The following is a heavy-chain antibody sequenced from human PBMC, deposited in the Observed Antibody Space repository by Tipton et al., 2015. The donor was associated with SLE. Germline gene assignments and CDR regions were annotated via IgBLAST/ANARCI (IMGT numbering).Heavy chain of an antibody. V-gene: IGHV3-74*01. CDR3: ARGPYDYRNTDNYFYNYYMDV. Sequence: SLRLSCAASGFTFSSYWMHWVRQAPGKGLVWVSRINSDGSSTSYADSVKGRFTISRDNANNVLYLQMNSLRADDTAVYYCARGPYDYRNTDNYFYNYYMDVWGKGTTVTVSS. CDR1: GFTFSSYW. D-gene: IGHD3-16*01. CDR2: INSDGSST. J-gene: IGHJ6*03.